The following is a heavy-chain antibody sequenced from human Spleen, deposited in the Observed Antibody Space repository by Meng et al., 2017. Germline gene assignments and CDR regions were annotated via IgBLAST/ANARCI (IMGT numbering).Heavy chain of an antibody. V-gene: IGHV1-8*02. CDR3: ARAPNYYDSSGYYYSGWFDP. CDR1: GYTFTSYG. J-gene: IGHJ5*02. D-gene: IGHD3-22*01. Sequence: ASVKVSCKASGYTFTSYGVSWVRQAPGQGLEWMGWMNPNSGNTGYEQKFQGRVTMTRNTSISTAYMELSSLRSEDTAVYYCARAPNYYDSSGYYYSGWFDPWGQGTLVTVSS. CDR2: MNPNSGNT.